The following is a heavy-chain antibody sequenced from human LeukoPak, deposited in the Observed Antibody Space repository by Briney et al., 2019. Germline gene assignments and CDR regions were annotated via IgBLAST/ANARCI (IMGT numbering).Heavy chain of an antibody. CDR1: GFTFDGYA. CDR3: ARGLIFDY. V-gene: IGHV3-20*04. D-gene: IGHD3-16*01. Sequence: GGSLRLSCAASGFTFDGYAMNWVRQAPGKGLEWVSGIYWNGGSTGYADSVKGRFTISRDNAKNSLYLQMNSLRAEDTAVYYCARGLIFDYWGQGTLVTVAS. CDR2: IYWNGGST. J-gene: IGHJ4*02.